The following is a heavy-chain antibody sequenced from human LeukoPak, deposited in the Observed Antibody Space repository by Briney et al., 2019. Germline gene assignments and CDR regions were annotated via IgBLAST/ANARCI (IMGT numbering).Heavy chain of an antibody. CDR3: AKDRPYCSSTSCYSFYYYYYMDV. D-gene: IGHD2-2*01. CDR1: GFTFSSYG. Sequence: PGGSLRLSCAASGFTFSSYGMHWVRQAPGKGLEWVAFIRYDGSNKYYADSVKGRFTISRDNSKNTLYLQMNSLRAEDTAVYYCAKDRPYCSSTSCYSFYYYYYMDVWGKGTTVTISS. CDR2: IRYDGSNK. J-gene: IGHJ6*03. V-gene: IGHV3-30*02.